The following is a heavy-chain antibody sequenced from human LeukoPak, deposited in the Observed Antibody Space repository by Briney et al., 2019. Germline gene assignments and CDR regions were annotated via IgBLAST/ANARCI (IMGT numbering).Heavy chain of an antibody. D-gene: IGHD6-6*01. CDR3: AKDHSSSAHFY. CDR2: ISYDGSNK. Sequence: PGRSLRLSCAASGFTFSSYAMHWVRQAPGKGLEWVAVISYDGSNKYYADSVKGRFTISRDNSKNTLYLQMNSLRAEDTAVYYCAKDHSSSAHFYWGQGTLVTVSS. V-gene: IGHV3-30-3*01. J-gene: IGHJ4*02. CDR1: GFTFSSYA.